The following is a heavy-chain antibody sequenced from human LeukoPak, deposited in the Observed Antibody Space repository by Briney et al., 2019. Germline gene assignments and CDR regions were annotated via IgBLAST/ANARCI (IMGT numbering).Heavy chain of an antibody. CDR1: GFTFSSYG. D-gene: IGHD3-3*01. V-gene: IGHV3-30*03. J-gene: IGHJ4*02. Sequence: QSGGSLRLSCAASGFTFSSYGMHWVRQAPGKGLEWVAVISYDGSNKYYADSVKGRFTISRDNSKDTLYLQMNSLRAEDTAVYYCARLTYYDFWSGYKFDYWGQGTLVTVSS. CDR2: ISYDGSNK. CDR3: ARLTYYDFWSGYKFDY.